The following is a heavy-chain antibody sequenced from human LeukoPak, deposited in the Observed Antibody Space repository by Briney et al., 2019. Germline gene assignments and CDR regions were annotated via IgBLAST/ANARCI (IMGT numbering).Heavy chain of an antibody. CDR3: ATRSSTLAAARCFDD. CDR2: IDHRGSS. D-gene: IGHD6-6*01. J-gene: IGHJ4*03. V-gene: IGHV4-34*01. CDR1: GESFSAYF. Sequence: SETLSLTCAVHGESFSAYFWSWIRHVPGKGPEWIGEIDHRGSSNYNPPLKSRATISVDTSKNHFSLSLTSVSAADTAVYYCATRSSTLAAARCFDDWGQGTVVTVSS.